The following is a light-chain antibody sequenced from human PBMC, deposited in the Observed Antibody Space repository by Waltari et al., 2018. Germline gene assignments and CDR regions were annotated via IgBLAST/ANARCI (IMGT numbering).Light chain of an antibody. J-gene: IGKJ2*01. Sequence: DIQLTQSPSSLSASVGDRVTITCRASESISSYLSWYQQKPGEAPQLLIYTASSLEGGVPSRFSGSGSGTDYTLTISNLQPEDFATYYCHQIYSTLGDTFGQGTKLEIK. CDR1: ESISSY. CDR3: HQIYSTLGDT. CDR2: TAS. V-gene: IGKV1-39*01.